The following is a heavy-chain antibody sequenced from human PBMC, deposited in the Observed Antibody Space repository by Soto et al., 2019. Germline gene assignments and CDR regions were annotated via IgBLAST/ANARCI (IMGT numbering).Heavy chain of an antibody. CDR1: GYTFTSYA. CDR3: ARSIVVVTALDY. CDR2: INAGNGNT. V-gene: IGHV1-3*05. J-gene: IGHJ4*02. D-gene: IGHD2-21*02. Sequence: QVQLVQSGAEEKKPGASVKVSCKASGYTFTSYAMHWVRQAPGQRLEWMGWINAGNGNTKYSQKFQGRVTITRDTSASTASMELSSLRSEDTAVDYCARSIVVVTALDYWGQGTLVTVSS.